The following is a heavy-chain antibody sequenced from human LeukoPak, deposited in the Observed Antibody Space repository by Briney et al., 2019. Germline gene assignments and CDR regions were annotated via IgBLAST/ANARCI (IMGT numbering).Heavy chain of an antibody. CDR1: GFTVSSNY. V-gene: IGHV3-53*01. CDR3: ARDQSRYSSSSVYYGMDV. CDR2: IYSGGST. Sequence: GSLRLSCAASGFTVSSNYMSWVRQAPGKGLESVSVIYSGGSTYYADSVKGRFTISRDNSKNTLYLQMNSLRAEDTAVYYCARDQSRYSSSSVYYGMDVWGQGTTVTVSS. J-gene: IGHJ6*02. D-gene: IGHD6-6*01.